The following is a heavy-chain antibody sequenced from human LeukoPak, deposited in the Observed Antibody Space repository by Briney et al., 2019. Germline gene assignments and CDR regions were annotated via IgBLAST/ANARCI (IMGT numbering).Heavy chain of an antibody. CDR1: GFTFSGHW. D-gene: IGHD6-19*01. Sequence: GGSLRLSCAASGFTFSGHWMTWVRQAPGKGLEWVANIKQDGGETYYVDSVTGRFTISRDNAKNSLYLQMNSLRADDTAVYYCARERRGSSGLFYFDCWGQGTLVTVSS. V-gene: IGHV3-7*01. CDR3: ARERRGSSGLFYFDC. J-gene: IGHJ4*02. CDR2: IKQDGGET.